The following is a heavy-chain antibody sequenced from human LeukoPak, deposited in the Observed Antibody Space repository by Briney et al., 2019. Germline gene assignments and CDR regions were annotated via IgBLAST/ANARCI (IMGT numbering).Heavy chain of an antibody. CDR3: ARRPYCSGGSCYGYYFDY. J-gene: IGHJ4*02. Sequence: SKTLSLTCAVYGGSFSGYYWSWIRQPPGKGLEWIGEINHSGSTNYNPSLKSRVTISVDTSKNQFSLKLSSVTAADTAVYYCARRPYCSGGSCYGYYFDYWGQGTLVTVSS. CDR2: INHSGST. V-gene: IGHV4-34*01. CDR1: GGSFSGYY. D-gene: IGHD2-15*01.